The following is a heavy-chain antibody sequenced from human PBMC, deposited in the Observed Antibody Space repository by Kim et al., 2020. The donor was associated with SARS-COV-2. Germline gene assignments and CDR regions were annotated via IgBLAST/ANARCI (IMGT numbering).Heavy chain of an antibody. D-gene: IGHD3-3*01. CDR2: MNPNSGNT. V-gene: IGHV1-8*01. Sequence: ASVKVSCKASGYTFTSYDINWVRQATGQGLEWMGWMNPNSGNTDYAQKFQGRVTMTRNTSISTAYMELSSLRSEDTAVYYCARVRPTIFGLTRPYNWFDPWGQGTLVTVSS. CDR3: ARVRPTIFGLTRPYNWFDP. CDR1: GYTFTSYD. J-gene: IGHJ5*02.